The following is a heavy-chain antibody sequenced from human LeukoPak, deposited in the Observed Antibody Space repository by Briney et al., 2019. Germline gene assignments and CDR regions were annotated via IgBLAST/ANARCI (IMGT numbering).Heavy chain of an antibody. V-gene: IGHV3-74*01. J-gene: IGHJ4*02. CDR3: ARVSVCPRCYFDY. Sequence: GSLRLSCAASRFTSSSYWMHWVRPAPGRGRGWVSRICAVGSSALYADSVKGRFTISRDNAKSTLYLQMTRLRGDGAAFYYWARVSVCPRCYFDYWGQGTLVTVSS. D-gene: IGHD5/OR15-5a*01. CDR1: RFTSSSYW. CDR2: ICAVGSSA.